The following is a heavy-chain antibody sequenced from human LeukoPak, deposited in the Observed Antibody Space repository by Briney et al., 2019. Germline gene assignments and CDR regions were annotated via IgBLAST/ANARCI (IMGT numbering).Heavy chain of an antibody. CDR3: ARDRPAYSSSQYRFDY. J-gene: IGHJ4*02. Sequence: PSETLSLTCAVSGGSISSSNWWSWVRQPPGKGLEWIGEIYHSGSTNYNPSLESRVTISVDKSKNQFSLKLSSVTAADTAVYYCARDRPAYSSSQYRFDYWGQGTLVTVSS. V-gene: IGHV4-4*02. D-gene: IGHD6-13*01. CDR1: GGSISSSNW. CDR2: IYHSGST.